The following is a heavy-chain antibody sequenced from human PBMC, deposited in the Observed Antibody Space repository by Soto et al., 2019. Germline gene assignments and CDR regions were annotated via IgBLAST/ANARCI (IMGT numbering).Heavy chain of an antibody. CDR2: IYYSGST. CDR3: VRHPAWLLSAYYYGMDV. J-gene: IGHJ6*02. V-gene: IGHV4-31*03. CDR1: GGSISSGGYY. Sequence: QVQLQESGPGLVKPSQTLSLTCTVSGGSISSGGYYWSWIRQHPGKGLEWIGYIYYSGSTHYNPPLKSRVAISLVTSKNQFSLTLSSVTAADTAVYYCVRHPAWLLSAYYYGMDVWGQGTRVTVSS. D-gene: IGHD3-3*01.